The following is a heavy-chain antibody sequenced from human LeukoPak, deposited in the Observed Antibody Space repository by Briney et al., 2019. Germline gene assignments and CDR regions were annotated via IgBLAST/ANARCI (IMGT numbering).Heavy chain of an antibody. CDR1: GFTFSSYG. J-gene: IGHJ4*02. D-gene: IGHD3-22*01. V-gene: IGHV3-30*02. CDR2: IWYGGSNK. Sequence: GGSLRLSCAASGFTFSSYGMHWVRQAPGKGLEWVAVIWYGGSNKYYADSVKGRFTISRDNSKNTLYLQMNSLRAEDTAVYYCAKSARRDYYDSSGLDYWGQGTLVTVSS. CDR3: AKSARRDYYDSSGLDY.